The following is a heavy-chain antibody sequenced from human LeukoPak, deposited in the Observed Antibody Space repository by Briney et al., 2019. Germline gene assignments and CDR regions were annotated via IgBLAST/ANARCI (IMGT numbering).Heavy chain of an antibody. D-gene: IGHD5-12*01. J-gene: IGHJ4*02. V-gene: IGHV1-46*01. CDR1: GYTFTSYY. Sequence: ASVKVSCKASGYTFTSYYMHWVRQAPGQGLAWMGIINPSGGSTSYAQKFQGRVTITRNTSISTAYMELSSLRSEDTAVYYCARIEDHSGYANFDYWGQGTLVTVSS. CDR3: ARIEDHSGYANFDY. CDR2: INPSGGST.